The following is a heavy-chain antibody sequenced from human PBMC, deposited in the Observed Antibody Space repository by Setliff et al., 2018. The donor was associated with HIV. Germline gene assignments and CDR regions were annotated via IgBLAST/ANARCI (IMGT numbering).Heavy chain of an antibody. Sequence: KPSETLSLTCTISGGSFSSYYWSWIRQPAGRGLEWIGRIYSSGTTNYNPSLKSRVTMSVDTSKNQFSLKLTSVTAADTAVYYCARDRHSSGLGSYGPWGPGTLVTVSS. V-gene: IGHV4-4*07. CDR1: GGSFSSYY. J-gene: IGHJ5*02. D-gene: IGHD3-10*01. CDR3: ARDRHSSGLGSYGP. CDR2: IYSSGTT.